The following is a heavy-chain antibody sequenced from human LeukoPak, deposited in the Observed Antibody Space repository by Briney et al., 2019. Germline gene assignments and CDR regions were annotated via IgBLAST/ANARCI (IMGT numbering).Heavy chain of an antibody. CDR3: AREGQQQLGLDY. CDR1: GFTFSSYG. Sequence: GGSLRLSCAASGFTFSSYGMHWVRQAPGKGLEWVAVIWYDGSKKYYADSVKGRFTISRDNSKNTLYLQMNSLRAEDTAVYYCAREGQQQLGLDYWGQGTLVTVSS. J-gene: IGHJ4*02. V-gene: IGHV3-33*01. D-gene: IGHD6-13*01. CDR2: IWYDGSKK.